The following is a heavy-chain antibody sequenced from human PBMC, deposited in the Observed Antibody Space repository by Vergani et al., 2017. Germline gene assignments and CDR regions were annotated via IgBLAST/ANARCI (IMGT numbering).Heavy chain of an antibody. V-gene: IGHV3-23*01. CDR1: GFTFSSYA. Sequence: EVQLLESGGGLVEPGGSLRLSCAASGFTFSSYAMSWVRQAPGEGLEWVSAISGSGNSTYYADSVKGRFTISRDNAKNSLYLQMNSLRAEDTAVYYCARPNYYDSSGTSYYYYGMDVWGQGTTVTVSS. D-gene: IGHD3-22*01. CDR3: ARPNYYDSSGTSYYYYGMDV. CDR2: ISGSGNST. J-gene: IGHJ6*02.